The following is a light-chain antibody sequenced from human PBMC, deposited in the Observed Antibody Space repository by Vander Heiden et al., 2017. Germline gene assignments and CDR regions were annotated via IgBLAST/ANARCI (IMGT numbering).Light chain of an antibody. CDR3: CSYTSSATRV. Sequence: QSALTQPASVTGSPGQSITISCIGTSSDVGGYNYVSWYQQHPGKAPKLIIYDGGDRPSGVSNRFSGSKSANTASLTISGLQAEDEADYYCCSYTSSATRVFGTGTKVTVL. CDR1: SSDVGGYNY. J-gene: IGLJ1*01. CDR2: DGG. V-gene: IGLV2-14*01.